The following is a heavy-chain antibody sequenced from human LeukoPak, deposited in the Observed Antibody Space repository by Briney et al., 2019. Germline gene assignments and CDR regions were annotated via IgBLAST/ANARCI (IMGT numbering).Heavy chain of an antibody. CDR1: GFTFSTYW. V-gene: IGHV3-7*01. CDR3: ATDRDNSDWQKRFDS. Sequence: GGSLRLSCAASGFTFSTYWMNWYRQAPGKGLERVGNINQDASEINYVDSVRGRFTISRDNAKNSLHLQMNSLRAEDTAVYYCATDRDNSDWQKRFDSWGQGTLVTVSS. D-gene: IGHD2-21*02. J-gene: IGHJ4*02. CDR2: INQDASEI.